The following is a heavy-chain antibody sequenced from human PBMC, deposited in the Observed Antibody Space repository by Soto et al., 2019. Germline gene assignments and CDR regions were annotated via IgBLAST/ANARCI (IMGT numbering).Heavy chain of an antibody. J-gene: IGHJ3*01. CDR1: GFTFSSYA. CDR2: ISYDGSNK. CDR3: ASTEGRIAAAGAG. Sequence: QVQLVESGGGVVQPGRSLRLSCAASGFTFSSYAMHWVRQAPGKGLEWVAVISYDGSNKYYADSVKGRFTISRDNSKNTLYPQMNSLRAEDTAVYYCASTEGRIAAAGAGWGQGTMVTVSS. D-gene: IGHD6-13*01. V-gene: IGHV3-30-3*01.